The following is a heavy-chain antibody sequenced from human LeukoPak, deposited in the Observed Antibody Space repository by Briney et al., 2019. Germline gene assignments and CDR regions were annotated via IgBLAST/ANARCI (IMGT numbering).Heavy chain of an antibody. CDR2: INSDGSST. Sequence: GGPLRLSCAASGFTFSSYWMHWVRQAPGKGRVWVSRINSDGSSTNYADSVKGRFTISRDNAKNTLYLQINSLRAEDTAVYYCASPIAVAGPYYFDYWGQGTLVTVSS. CDR3: ASPIAVAGPYYFDY. CDR1: GFTFSSYW. J-gene: IGHJ4*02. V-gene: IGHV3-74*01. D-gene: IGHD6-19*01.